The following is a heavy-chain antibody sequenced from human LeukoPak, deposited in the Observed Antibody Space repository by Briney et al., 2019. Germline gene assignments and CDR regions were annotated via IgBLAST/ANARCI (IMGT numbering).Heavy chain of an antibody. CDR3: ARGLTAMVTAFDY. V-gene: IGHV4-4*07. D-gene: IGHD5-18*01. J-gene: IGHJ4*02. CDR2: IYTSGST. CDR1: GGSISNYY. Sequence: SETLSLTCTVSGGSISNYYWSWIRQPAGKGLEWIGRIYTSGSTNYNPSLKSRVTISVDTSKNQFSLKLRYVTAADTAVYCCARGLTAMVTAFDYWGQGILVTVSS.